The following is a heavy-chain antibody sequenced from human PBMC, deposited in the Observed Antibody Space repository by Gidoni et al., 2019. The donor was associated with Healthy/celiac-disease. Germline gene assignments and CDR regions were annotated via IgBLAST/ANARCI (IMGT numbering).Heavy chain of an antibody. J-gene: IGHJ4*02. CDR1: GFTFDDYA. D-gene: IGHD6-6*01. Sequence: EVQLVESGGGLVQPGRSLRLSCAASGFTFDDYAMHWVRQAPGKGLAWVSGISWNSGSIGYADSVKGRFTISRDNAKNSLYLQMNSLRAEDTALYYCAKGAARPNSYFDYWGQGTLVTVSS. CDR2: ISWNSGSI. V-gene: IGHV3-9*01. CDR3: AKGAARPNSYFDY.